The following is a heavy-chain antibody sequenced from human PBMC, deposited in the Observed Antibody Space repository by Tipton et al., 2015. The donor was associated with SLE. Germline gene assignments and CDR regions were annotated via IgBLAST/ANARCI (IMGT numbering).Heavy chain of an antibody. V-gene: IGHV4-39*07. CDR2: IYYDGST. CDR3: AREGGSYTAFDY. J-gene: IGHJ4*02. D-gene: IGHD1-26*01. CDR1: GGSISSTGYY. Sequence: TXSLTCTVSGGSISSTGYYWGWIRQPPGKGLEWIGNIYYDGSTYFNPSLKSRVAISIDTSKNQFSLKLSSVTAADTAVYYCAREGGSYTAFDYWGQGTLVTVSS.